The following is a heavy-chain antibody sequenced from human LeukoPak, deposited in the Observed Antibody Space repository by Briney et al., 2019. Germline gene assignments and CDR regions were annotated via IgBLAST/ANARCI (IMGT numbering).Heavy chain of an antibody. V-gene: IGHV3-23*01. CDR2: ISGSGGST. CDR3: RAVVVAAAVVYYFDY. D-gene: IGHD2-15*01. CDR1: GFTFGSYA. J-gene: IGHJ4*02. Sequence: PGGSLRLSCAAFGFTFGSYAMSWVRQAPGKGLEWVSAISGSGGSTYYADSVKGRFTISRDNSKNTLYLQMNSLRAEDTAVYYCRAVVVAAAVVYYFDYWGQGPLVTVSS.